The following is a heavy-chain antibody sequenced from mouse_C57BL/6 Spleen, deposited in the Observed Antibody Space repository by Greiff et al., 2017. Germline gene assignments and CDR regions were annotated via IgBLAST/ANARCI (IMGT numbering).Heavy chain of an antibody. J-gene: IGHJ4*01. CDR3: ARGALAGAMDY. CDR1: GYTFTSYD. D-gene: IGHD3-1*01. Sequence: QVQLQQSGPELVKPGASVKLSCKASGYTFTSYDINWVKQRPGQGLEWIGWIYPRAGSTKYNEKFKGKATLTVDTSSSTAYMELHSLTSEDSAVYFCARGALAGAMDYWGQGTSVTVSS. V-gene: IGHV1-85*01. CDR2: IYPRAGST.